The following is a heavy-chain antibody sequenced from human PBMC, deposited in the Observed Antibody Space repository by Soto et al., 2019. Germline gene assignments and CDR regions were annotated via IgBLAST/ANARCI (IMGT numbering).Heavy chain of an antibody. CDR2: ISYDGSNK. CDR1: GFTFSSYG. J-gene: IGHJ3*02. Sequence: GGSLRLSCAASGFTFSSYGMHWVRQAPGKGLEWVAVISYDGSNKYYADSVKGRFTISRDNSKNTLYLQMNSLRAEDTAVYYCAKEYDYVWGSYLPHDAFDIWGQGTMVTVSS. V-gene: IGHV3-30*18. CDR3: AKEYDYVWGSYLPHDAFDI. D-gene: IGHD3-16*02.